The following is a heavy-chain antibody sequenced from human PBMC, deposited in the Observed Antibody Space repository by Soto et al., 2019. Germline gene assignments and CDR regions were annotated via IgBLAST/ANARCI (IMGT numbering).Heavy chain of an antibody. CDR3: AREMAGLGGEYDY. CDR1: GYTFTKYG. J-gene: IGHJ4*02. CDR2: ISGSSGNA. V-gene: IGHV1-18*01. Sequence: QVQLVQSGAEVKNPGASVKVSCKTSGYTFTKYGVGWVRQAPGQGLEWMGWISGSSGNANYAEKVQGRITLTTDTSTSTAYIELRSLRSDDTAVYYCAREMAGLGGEYDYWGPGTRVTVSS. D-gene: IGHD3-16*01.